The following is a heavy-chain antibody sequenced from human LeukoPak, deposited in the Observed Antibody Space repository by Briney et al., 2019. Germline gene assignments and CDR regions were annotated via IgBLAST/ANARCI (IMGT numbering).Heavy chain of an antibody. CDR3: ARDCSGSYYNLPFDY. Sequence: GGSLRLSCAASGFTFSSYEMNWVRQAPGKGLEWVSYISSSGSTIYYADSVKGRFTISRDNAKNSLYLQMNSLRAEDTAVYYCARDCSGSYYNLPFDYWGQGTLVTVSS. V-gene: IGHV3-48*03. D-gene: IGHD3-10*02. J-gene: IGHJ4*02. CDR2: ISSSGSTI. CDR1: GFTFSSYE.